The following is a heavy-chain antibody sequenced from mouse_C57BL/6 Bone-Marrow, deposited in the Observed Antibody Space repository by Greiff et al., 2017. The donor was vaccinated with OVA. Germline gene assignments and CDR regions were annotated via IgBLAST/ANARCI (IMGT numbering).Heavy chain of an antibody. J-gene: IGHJ3*01. Sequence: QVQLKESGAELVRPGASVKLSCKASSYTFTDYYINWVKQRPGQGLEWIARIYPGSGNTYYNEKFKGKATLTAEKSSSTAYMQLSSLTSEDSAVYFCAREGAYYSNFAWFAYWGQGTLVTVSA. D-gene: IGHD2-5*01. CDR3: AREGAYYSNFAWFAY. CDR1: SYTFTDYY. V-gene: IGHV1-76*01. CDR2: IYPGSGNT.